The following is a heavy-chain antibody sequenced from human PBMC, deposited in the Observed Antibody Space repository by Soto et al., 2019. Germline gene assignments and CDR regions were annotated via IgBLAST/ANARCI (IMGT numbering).Heavy chain of an antibody. CDR2: MNPNSGNT. Sequence: ASVKVSCKASGYTFTSYDINWVRQATGQGLEWMGWMNPNSGNTGYAQKFQGRVTMARNTSISTAYMELSSLRSEDTAVYYCARDNYDYIWGSYLYYMDAWGKGTTVTVSS. J-gene: IGHJ6*03. CDR1: GYTFTSYD. D-gene: IGHD3-16*02. CDR3: ARDNYDYIWGSYLYYMDA. V-gene: IGHV1-8*01.